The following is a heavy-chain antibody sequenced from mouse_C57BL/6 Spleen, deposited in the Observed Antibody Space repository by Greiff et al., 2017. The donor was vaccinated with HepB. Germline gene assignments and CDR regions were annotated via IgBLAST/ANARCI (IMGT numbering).Heavy chain of an antibody. J-gene: IGHJ3*01. CDR2: ISYDGSN. CDR3: AREVGGLSY. CDR1: GYSITSGYY. Sequence: EVQLQQSGPGLVKPSQSLSLTCSVTGYSITSGYYWNWIRQFPGNKLEWMGYISYDGSNNYNPSLKNRISITRDTSKNQFFLKLNSVTTEDTATYYCAREVGGLSYWGQGTLVTVSA. D-gene: IGHD1-1*02. V-gene: IGHV3-6*01.